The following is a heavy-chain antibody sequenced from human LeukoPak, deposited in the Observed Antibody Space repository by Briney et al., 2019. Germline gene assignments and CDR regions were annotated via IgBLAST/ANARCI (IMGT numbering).Heavy chain of an antibody. Sequence: PSETLSLTCTVSGGSISSGTYHWGWIRQPPGKGLEWIGNIYYRGNIYYNPSLKSRVTISGDTSRNQFSLKMSSVTAADTAVYYCATLLNDAFDIWGQGTMVTVSS. D-gene: IGHD2-8*02. CDR2: IYYRGNI. J-gene: IGHJ3*02. CDR3: ATLLNDAFDI. V-gene: IGHV4-39*01. CDR1: GGSISSGTYH.